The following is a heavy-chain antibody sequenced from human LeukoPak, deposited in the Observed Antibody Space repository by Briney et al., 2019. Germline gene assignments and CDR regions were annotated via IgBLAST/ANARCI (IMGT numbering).Heavy chain of an antibody. Sequence: GGSLRLSCAASGFNFSDYYMSWIRQAPGKGLEWVSYISSSGFSTYYAGSVKGRFTISRDNARNSLYLQMNSLAPEYMALYYCARGKRRFDYWGQGTLVSVSS. J-gene: IGHJ4*02. V-gene: IGHV3-11*01. CDR3: ARGKRRFDY. CDR1: GFNFSDYY. CDR2: ISSSGFST.